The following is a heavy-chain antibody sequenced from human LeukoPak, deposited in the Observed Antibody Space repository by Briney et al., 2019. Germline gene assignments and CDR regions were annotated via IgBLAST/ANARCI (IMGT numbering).Heavy chain of an antibody. J-gene: IGHJ5*02. Sequence: KTGGSLRLSCAASGFTFSSYSMNWVRQAPGKGLEWVSSISSSSSYIYYADSVKGRFTISRDNAKNSLYLQVNSLRAEDTAVYYCARVSSTSWDDWFDPWGRGTLVTVSS. CDR3: ARVSSTSWDDWFDP. D-gene: IGHD2-2*01. CDR2: ISSSSSYI. CDR1: GFTFSSYS. V-gene: IGHV3-21*01.